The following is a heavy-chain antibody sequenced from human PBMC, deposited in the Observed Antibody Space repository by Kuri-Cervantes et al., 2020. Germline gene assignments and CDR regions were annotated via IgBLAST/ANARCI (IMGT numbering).Heavy chain of an antibody. CDR2: IYYSGST. Sequence: GSLRLSCNVSGGSISSYYWSWIRQPPGKGLEWIGYIYYSGSTNYNPSLKSRVTISVDTSKNQFSLKLSSVTAADTAVYHCASLNLWSGSPEGVDYWGQGTLVTVSS. J-gene: IGHJ4*02. V-gene: IGHV4-59*12. D-gene: IGHD3-3*01. CDR3: ASLNLWSGSPEGVDY. CDR1: GGSISSYY.